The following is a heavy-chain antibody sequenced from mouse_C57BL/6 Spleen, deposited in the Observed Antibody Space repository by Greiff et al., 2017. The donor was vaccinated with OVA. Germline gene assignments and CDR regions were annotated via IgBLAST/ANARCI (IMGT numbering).Heavy chain of an antibody. CDR1: GYSFTGYY. Sequence: VQLQQSGPELVKPGASVKISCKASGYSFTGYYMHWVKQSSEKSLEWIGEINPSTGGTSYNQKFKGKATLTVDKSSSTAYMQLKSLTSEDSAVYYCARWKLGLYYFDYWGQGTTLTVSS. V-gene: IGHV1-43*01. CDR3: ARWKLGLYYFDY. CDR2: INPSTGGT. J-gene: IGHJ2*01. D-gene: IGHD4-1*01.